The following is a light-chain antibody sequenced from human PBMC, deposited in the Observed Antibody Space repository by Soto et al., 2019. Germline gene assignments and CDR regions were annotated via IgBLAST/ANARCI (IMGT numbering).Light chain of an antibody. J-gene: IGKJ2*01. Sequence: EIVLTQSPGTLSLSPGERATLSCTASQSVSSNYLAWYQQKPGQAPRLLIYGASSRATGIPARFSGSGSGTDFTLTISRLEAEDFAVSYCQHYGRSAYTFGQGTTLEIK. CDR2: GAS. V-gene: IGKV3-20*01. CDR3: QHYGRSAYT. CDR1: QSVSSNY.